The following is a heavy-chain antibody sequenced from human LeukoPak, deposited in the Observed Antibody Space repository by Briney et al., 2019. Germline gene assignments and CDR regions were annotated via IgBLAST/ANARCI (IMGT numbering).Heavy chain of an antibody. CDR3: ARGPDYDFWSGYPGVFDY. V-gene: IGHV4-30-2*01. CDR2: IYHSGST. Sequence: ASETLSLTCTVSGVSISSGGYYWSWIRQPPGKGLEWIGYIYHSGSTYYNPSLKSRVTISVDRSKNQFSLKLTSVTAADTAVYYCARGPDYDFWSGYPGVFDYWGQGTLVTVSS. D-gene: IGHD3-3*01. CDR1: GVSISSGGYY. J-gene: IGHJ4*02.